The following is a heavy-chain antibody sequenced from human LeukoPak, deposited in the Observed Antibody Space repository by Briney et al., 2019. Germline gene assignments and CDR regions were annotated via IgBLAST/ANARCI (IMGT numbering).Heavy chain of an antibody. CDR3: ARRPSGYSSSWSPLDAFDI. CDR2: IYYSGST. J-gene: IGHJ3*02. CDR1: GGSISSYY. D-gene: IGHD6-13*01. V-gene: IGHV4-59*08. Sequence: PSETLSLTCTVSGGSISSYYWSWIRQPPGKGLEWIGYIYYSGSTNYNPSLKSRVTISVDTSKNQFSLKLSSVTAADTAVYYCARRPSGYSSSWSPLDAFDIWGQGTMVTVSS.